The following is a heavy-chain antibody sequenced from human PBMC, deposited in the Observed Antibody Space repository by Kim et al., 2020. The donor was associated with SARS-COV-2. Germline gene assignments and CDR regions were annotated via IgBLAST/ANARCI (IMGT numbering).Heavy chain of an antibody. CDR2: IKQDGSEK. J-gene: IGHJ4*02. Sequence: GGSLRLSCAASGFTFSSYWMSWVRQAPGKGLEWVANIKQDGSEKYYVDSVKGRFTISRDNAKNSLYLQMNSLRAEDTAVYYCARGAVDYYGSGSYSAPLYYFDYWGQGTLVTVSS. D-gene: IGHD3-10*01. CDR3: ARGAVDYYGSGSYSAPLYYFDY. CDR1: GFTFSSYW. V-gene: IGHV3-7*03.